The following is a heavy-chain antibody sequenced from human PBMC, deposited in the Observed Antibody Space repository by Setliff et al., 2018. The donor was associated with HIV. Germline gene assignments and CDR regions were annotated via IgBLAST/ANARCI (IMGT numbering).Heavy chain of an antibody. CDR3: ARRRYDSDGYYFDS. V-gene: IGHV4-59*02. CDR2: VYSSGST. J-gene: IGHJ4*02. D-gene: IGHD3-22*01. Sequence: SETLSLTCAVSGGSVSSHYWNWIRQPPGKGLEWIGCVYSSGSTKYNPSLMGRVTISLDTSKNQFSLKVRSVTAADTAIYYCARRRYDSDGYYFDSWGQGSLVTVSS. CDR1: GGSVSSHY.